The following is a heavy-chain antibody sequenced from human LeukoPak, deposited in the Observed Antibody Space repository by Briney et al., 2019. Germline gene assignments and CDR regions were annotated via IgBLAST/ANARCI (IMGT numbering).Heavy chain of an antibody. J-gene: IGHJ4*02. V-gene: IGHV4-34*01. D-gene: IGHD1-26*01. CDR2: INHSGST. CDR1: GGSFSGYY. CDR3: ARTRGLIVGATIDY. Sequence: PSETLSLTCAVYGGSFSGYYWSWIRQPPGKGLGWIGEINHSGSTNYNPSLKSRVTISVDTSKNQFSLKLSSVTAADTAVYYCARTRGLIVGATIDYWGQGTLVTVSS.